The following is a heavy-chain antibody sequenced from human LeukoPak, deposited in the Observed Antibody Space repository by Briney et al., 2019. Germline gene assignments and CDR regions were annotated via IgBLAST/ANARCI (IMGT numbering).Heavy chain of an antibody. CDR3: AGGSRRDGYDY. Sequence: GGSLRLSCAASGFTVSSNYMSWVRQAPGKGLEWVSVIYDNGDAYSADSVKRRFTISRHNSKNTLYLQMNSLRPEDTAVYYCAGGSRRDGYDYWGQGTLVTVSS. CDR2: IYDNGDA. D-gene: IGHD5-24*01. J-gene: IGHJ4*02. V-gene: IGHV3-53*04. CDR1: GFTVSSNY.